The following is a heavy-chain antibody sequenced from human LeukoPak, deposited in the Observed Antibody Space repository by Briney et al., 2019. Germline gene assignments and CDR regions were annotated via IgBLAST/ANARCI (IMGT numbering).Heavy chain of an antibody. V-gene: IGHV1-46*01. J-gene: IGHJ4*02. D-gene: IGHD3-9*01. CDR1: GYTFTSYY. Sequence: GASVKVSCKASGYTFTSYYMHWVRQAPGQGLEWMGIINPSGGSTSYAQKFQGRVTMTRDTSTSTVYMELSSLRSEDTAVYYCATDRAYYDILTGYSRSYDFDYWGQGTLVTVSS. CDR3: ATDRAYYDILTGYSRSYDFDY. CDR2: INPSGGST.